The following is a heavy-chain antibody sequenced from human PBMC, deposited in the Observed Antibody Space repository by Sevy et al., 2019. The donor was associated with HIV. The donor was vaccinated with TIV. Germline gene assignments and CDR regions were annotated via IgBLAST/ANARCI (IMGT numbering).Heavy chain of an antibody. CDR2: IYYNGTI. CDR3: AGENAWGRGYS. J-gene: IGHJ4*02. V-gene: IGHV4-59*08. D-gene: IGHD1-26*01. CDR1: GGSITSLY. Sequence: SETLSLTCTVSGGSITSLYWNWIRQPPGKGLEWIANIYYNGTINYNPSLKSRVTLSLDTSKNQFYLRLSSVTAADTAMYYCAGENAWGRGYSWGQGTLVTVSS.